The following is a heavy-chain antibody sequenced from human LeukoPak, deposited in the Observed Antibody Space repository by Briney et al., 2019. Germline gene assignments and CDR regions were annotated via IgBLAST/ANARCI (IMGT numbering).Heavy chain of an antibody. CDR2: INHSGST. CDR3: AKQRRPAYYYGSGSAFDI. V-gene: IGHV4-34*01. J-gene: IGHJ3*02. Sequence: SETLSLTCAVYGGSFSGYYWSWIRQPPGKGLEWIGEINHSGSTNYNPSLKSRVTISVGTSKNQFSLKLSSVTAADTAVYYCAKQRRPAYYYGSGSAFDIWGQGTRVTVSS. CDR1: GGSFSGYY. D-gene: IGHD3-10*01.